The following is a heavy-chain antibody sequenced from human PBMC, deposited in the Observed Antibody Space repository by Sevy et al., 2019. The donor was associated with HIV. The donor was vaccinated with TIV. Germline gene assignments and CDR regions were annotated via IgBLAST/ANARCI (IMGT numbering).Heavy chain of an antibody. D-gene: IGHD3-9*01. J-gene: IGHJ4*02. CDR3: ASDDTGYWGGY. CDR1: VYTFTNYY. V-gene: IGHV1-46*01. CDR2: INPTGGST. Sequence: ASVKVSCKASVYTFTNYYMHWVRQAPGQGLEWMGMINPTGGSTTYAQKFQGRVTMTRDTSTSTVYMQLSSLRFADTAVYYCASDDTGYWGGYWGQGSLVTVSS.